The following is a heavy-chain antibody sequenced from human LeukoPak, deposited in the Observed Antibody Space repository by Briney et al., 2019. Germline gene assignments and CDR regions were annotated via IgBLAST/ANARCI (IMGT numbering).Heavy chain of an antibody. Sequence: PGGSLRLSCAVSGFTVSSNYMSWVRQPPGKGLEWVSVIYSGGSTYYADSVKGRFTISRHDSRDTLYLQMNSLRVEDTAVYYCTSGSSGYYYAYYFDYWGQGTLVTVSS. CDR3: TSGSSGYYYAYYFDY. V-gene: IGHV3-53*04. CDR2: IYSGGST. D-gene: IGHD3-22*01. J-gene: IGHJ4*02. CDR1: GFTVSSNY.